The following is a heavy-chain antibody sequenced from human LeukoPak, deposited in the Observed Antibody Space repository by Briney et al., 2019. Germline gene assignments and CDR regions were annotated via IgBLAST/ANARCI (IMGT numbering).Heavy chain of an antibody. Sequence: PSETLSLTCAVYGESLSKYYWTWIRQSPGKGLEWIGEINHRGSTNLNPSLESRVTLSVDTSKHQFSLKLSSVTAADTAVYYCARGRFDDILTGYLNPFDYWGQGTLVTVSS. J-gene: IGHJ4*02. CDR1: GESLSKYY. D-gene: IGHD3-9*01. V-gene: IGHV4-34*01. CDR2: INHRGST. CDR3: ARGRFDDILTGYLNPFDY.